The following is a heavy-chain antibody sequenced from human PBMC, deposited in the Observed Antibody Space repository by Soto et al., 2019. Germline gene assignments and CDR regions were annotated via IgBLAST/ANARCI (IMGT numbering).Heavy chain of an antibody. CDR1: GYTFTHYY. CDR3: ARDLAAGEH. D-gene: IGHD6-25*01. CDR2: INPASGST. Sequence: QVQLVQSGAEVKKPGASVKLSCRTSGYTFTHYYIHWVRQAPGQGLAWLAIINPASGSTNSAQDFLGRVTLTMDTSTTTVYMELSGLRAEDTAIFSCARDLAAGEHWGQGTLVTVSS. V-gene: IGHV1-46*01. J-gene: IGHJ1*01.